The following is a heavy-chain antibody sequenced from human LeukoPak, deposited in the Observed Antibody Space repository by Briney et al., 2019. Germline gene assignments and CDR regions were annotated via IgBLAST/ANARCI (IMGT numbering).Heavy chain of an antibody. Sequence: GGSLRLSCAASGFTFSSYWMCWVRQAPGKGLEWVASIKYDGSEKYYADSVKGRFTISRDNAKNSLYLQMTSLRADDTAVYYCARDRRCGGSCYQFDPWGQGTLVTVSS. J-gene: IGHJ5*02. D-gene: IGHD2-15*01. CDR3: ARDRRCGGSCYQFDP. CDR1: GFTFSSYW. CDR2: IKYDGSEK. V-gene: IGHV3-7*04.